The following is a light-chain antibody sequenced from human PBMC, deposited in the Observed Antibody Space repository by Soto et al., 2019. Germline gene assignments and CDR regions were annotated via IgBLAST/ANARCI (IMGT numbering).Light chain of an antibody. J-gene: IGLJ1*01. CDR3: SSYTSSSTYV. V-gene: IGLV2-14*01. CDR2: DVS. Sequence: QSALTQPASVSGSPGQSITISCTGTSSDVGGYNYVSWYQQHPGKAPKLMIYDVSNRPSGVSNRFSGSKSGNTASLTISGHQHENEADYYCSSYTSSSTYVFGTRNKVTVL. CDR1: SSDVGGYNY.